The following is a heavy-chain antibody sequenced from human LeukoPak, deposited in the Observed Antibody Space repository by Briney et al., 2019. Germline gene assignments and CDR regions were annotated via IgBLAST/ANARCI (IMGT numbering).Heavy chain of an antibody. CDR2: IHTDGTT. V-gene: IGHV3-53*01. CDR1: GFTVSGSY. D-gene: IGHD4-17*01. Sequence: GGSLRLSCAASGFTVSGSYMSWARHAPGKGLEWVSVIHTDGTTYHADSVKGRLTISRDDSKNTLYLQMNSLRAEDTAMYYCARHDYGDPWGQGTLVTVSS. CDR3: ARHDYGDP. J-gene: IGHJ5*02.